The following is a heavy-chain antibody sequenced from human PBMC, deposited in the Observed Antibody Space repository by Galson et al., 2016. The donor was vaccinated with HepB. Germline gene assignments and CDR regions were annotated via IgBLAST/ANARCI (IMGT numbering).Heavy chain of an antibody. V-gene: IGHV1-46*01. J-gene: IGHJ4*02. Sequence: SVKVSFKASGYSFSNFYMHWLRQAPGQGLEWMGIINPSAGSTDYAQKFQDRVTLTRDPSTTTFYMELSSLRPEDTAVYYCARDRCSGGSCYSDYWGQGTLVTVSS. CDR2: INPSAGST. CDR1: GYSFSNFY. D-gene: IGHD2-15*01. CDR3: ARDRCSGGSCYSDY.